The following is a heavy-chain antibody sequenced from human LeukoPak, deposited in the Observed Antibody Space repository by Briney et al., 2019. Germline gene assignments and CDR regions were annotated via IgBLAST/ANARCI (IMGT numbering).Heavy chain of an antibody. Sequence: GRSLRLSCAASGFTFSSYAMHWVRQAPGKGLEWVAVISYDGSNKYYADSVKGRFTISRDNSKNTLYLQMNSLRAEDTAVYYCARAKYDFWRGYAPSDYWGQGTLVTVSS. V-gene: IGHV3-30-3*01. CDR3: ARAKYDFWRGYAPSDY. D-gene: IGHD3-3*01. CDR1: GFTFSSYA. J-gene: IGHJ4*02. CDR2: ISYDGSNK.